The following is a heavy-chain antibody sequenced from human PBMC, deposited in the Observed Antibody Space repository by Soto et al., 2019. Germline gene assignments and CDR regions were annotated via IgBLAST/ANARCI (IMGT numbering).Heavy chain of an antibody. CDR1: GFTFSSYA. V-gene: IGHV3-30-3*01. D-gene: IGHD2-2*01. CDR3: AREWDCSSTSCLYYYYYGMDV. CDR2: ISYDGSNK. J-gene: IGHJ6*02. Sequence: PGGSLRLSCAASGFTFSSYAMHWVRQAPGKGLEWVAVISYDGSNKYYADSVKGRFTISRDNSKNTLYLQMNSLRAEDTAVYYCAREWDCSSTSCLYYYYYGMDVWGQGTTVTVSS.